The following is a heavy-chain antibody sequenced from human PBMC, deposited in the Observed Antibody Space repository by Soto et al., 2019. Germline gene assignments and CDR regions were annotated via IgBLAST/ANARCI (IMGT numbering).Heavy chain of an antibody. V-gene: IGHV3-9*01. Sequence: VQLVESGGGLVQPGRSLRLSCVGSGFTFDDYGMHWVRQAPGKGLEWVSGISWDSGSIGYAESVKGRFTISRDNAKNALYLQMNSLRTEDTALYYCAKARGGIDYWGQGTLVTVSS. CDR3: AKARGGIDY. CDR1: GFTFDDYG. D-gene: IGHD3-16*01. J-gene: IGHJ4*02. CDR2: ISWDSGSI.